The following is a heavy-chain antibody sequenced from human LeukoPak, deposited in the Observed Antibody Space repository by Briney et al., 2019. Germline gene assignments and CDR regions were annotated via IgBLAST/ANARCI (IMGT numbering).Heavy chain of an antibody. D-gene: IGHD2-15*01. CDR2: IRYDGSNK. CDR1: EFTFSNYG. CDR3: AKNGDRGAYCSGGSCYPYYYYYMDV. V-gene: IGHV3-30*02. Sequence: GGSLRLSCAASEFTFSNYGMHWVRQAPGKGLEWVAFIRYDGSNKYLADSVKGRFTISRDNSKHTLYLQMNSLRAEDTAVYYCAKNGDRGAYCSGGSCYPYYYYYMDVWGKGTTVTISS. J-gene: IGHJ6*03.